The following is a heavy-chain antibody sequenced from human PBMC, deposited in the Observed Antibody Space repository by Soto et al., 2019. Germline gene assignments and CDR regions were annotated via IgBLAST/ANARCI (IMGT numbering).Heavy chain of an antibody. V-gene: IGHV4-59*08. J-gene: IGHJ4*02. CDR2: IYYSGST. Sequence: SETLSLTCTVSGGSISSYYWSWIRQPPGKGLEWIGYIYYSGSTNYNPSLKSRVTISVDTSKNQFSLKLGSVTAADTAVYYCARNRGIFGVVRGFDYWGQGTLVTVSS. CDR3: ARNRGIFGVVRGFDY. CDR1: GGSISSYY. D-gene: IGHD3-3*01.